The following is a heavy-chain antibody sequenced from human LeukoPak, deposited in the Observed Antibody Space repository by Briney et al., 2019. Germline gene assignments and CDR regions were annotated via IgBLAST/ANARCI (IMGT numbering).Heavy chain of an antibody. CDR3: AREGSSGYYPY. Sequence: GGSLRLSCAASGSTFSSYPMHWVRQAPGKGLEWVAVISYDGSEKHYADPVKGRFTISRDNPKNTLYLQMNSLRAEDTAVYYCAREGSSGYYPYWGQGILVTVSS. J-gene: IGHJ4*02. CDR1: GSTFSSYP. V-gene: IGHV3-30-3*01. D-gene: IGHD3-22*01. CDR2: ISYDGSEK.